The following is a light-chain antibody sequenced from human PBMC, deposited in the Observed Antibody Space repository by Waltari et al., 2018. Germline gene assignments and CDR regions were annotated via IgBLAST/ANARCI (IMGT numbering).Light chain of an antibody. CDR3: QQYNSYPWT. CDR2: EAS. V-gene: IGKV1-5*03. CDR1: QSTGAW. Sequence: DIQMTQSPSTLSASVGDRVTITCRASQSTGAWLAWYQQKPGKAPKLLIYEASNLESGVPSRFSGSGFGTEFTLTISSLQPDDSATFFCQQYNSYPWTFGQGTKVEIK. J-gene: IGKJ1*01.